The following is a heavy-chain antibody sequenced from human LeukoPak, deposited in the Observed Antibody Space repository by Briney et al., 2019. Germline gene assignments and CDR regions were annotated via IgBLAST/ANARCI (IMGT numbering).Heavy chain of an antibody. D-gene: IGHD6-13*01. Sequence: ASVKVSCKASGYTFTGYYMHWVRQAPGQGLEWMGWISAYNGNTNYAQKLQGRVTMTTDTSTSTAYMELRSLRSDDTAVYYCARSFVPYDSNFWYGFDPWGQGTLVTVSS. J-gene: IGHJ5*02. CDR1: GYTFTGYY. V-gene: IGHV1-18*04. CDR3: ARSFVPYDSNFWYGFDP. CDR2: ISAYNGNT.